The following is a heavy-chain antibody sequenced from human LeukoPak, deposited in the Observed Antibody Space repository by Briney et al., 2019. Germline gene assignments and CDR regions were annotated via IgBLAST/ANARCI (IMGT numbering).Heavy chain of an antibody. CDR1: GGSISSYY. CDR3: ARGPYCSRGTCSLDY. V-gene: IGHV4-59*08. J-gene: IGHJ4*02. D-gene: IGHD2-15*01. CDR2: IYSSGST. Sequence: KPSETLSLTCTVSGGSISSYYWSWIRQPPGSGLEWIGYIYSSGSTNYNPSLKSRVTISVDTSKSQVSLKLTSVTAADTAVYYCARGPYCSRGTCSLDYWGQGTLVTVSS.